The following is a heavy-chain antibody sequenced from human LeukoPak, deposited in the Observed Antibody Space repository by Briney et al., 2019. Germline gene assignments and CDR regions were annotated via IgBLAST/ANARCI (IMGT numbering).Heavy chain of an antibody. Sequence: GGSLTLSCAASGFTFSRYWMHWVRQAPGKGLVWVSRINSDGSSTDYADSVKGRFTISRDNAKNTLYLQMNSLRAEDTAVYYCGRVPYSSSCSDYWGQGTLVTVSS. V-gene: IGHV3-74*01. CDR3: GRVPYSSSCSDY. J-gene: IGHJ4*02. CDR2: INSDGSST. D-gene: IGHD6-13*01. CDR1: GFTFSRYW.